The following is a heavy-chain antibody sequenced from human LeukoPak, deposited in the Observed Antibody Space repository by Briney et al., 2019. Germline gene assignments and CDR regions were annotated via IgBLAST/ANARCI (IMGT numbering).Heavy chain of an antibody. CDR2: IYSGGST. Sequence: GGSLRLSCAASGFTVSSNYMSWVRQAPGKELEWVSVIYSGGSTYYADSVKGRFTISRDNSKNTLYLQMNSLRAEDTAVYYCARDGFYYDSSGPFDYWGQGTLVTVSS. J-gene: IGHJ4*02. CDR3: ARDGFYYDSSGPFDY. D-gene: IGHD3-22*01. CDR1: GFTVSSNY. V-gene: IGHV3-53*01.